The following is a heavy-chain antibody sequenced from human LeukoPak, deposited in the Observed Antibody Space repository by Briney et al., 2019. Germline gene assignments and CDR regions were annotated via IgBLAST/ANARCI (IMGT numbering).Heavy chain of an antibody. J-gene: IGHJ3*02. V-gene: IGHV3-11*01. Sequence: GGSLRLSCAASGFTFSDYYISWIRQAPGKGLEWLSYISTSSSTIYYADSVKGRFTISRDNAKNSLYLQMNSLRAEDTAVYYCARDSRGAFDIWGQGTMVTVPS. D-gene: IGHD3-10*01. CDR2: ISTSSSTI. CDR1: GFTFSDYY. CDR3: ARDSRGAFDI.